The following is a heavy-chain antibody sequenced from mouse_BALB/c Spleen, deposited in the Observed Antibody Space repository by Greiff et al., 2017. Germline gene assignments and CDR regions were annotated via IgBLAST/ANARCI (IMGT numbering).Heavy chain of an antibody. V-gene: IGHV5-6-5*01. CDR1: GFTFSSYA. D-gene: IGHD2-3*01. CDR3: ARMGDGYYRFAY. J-gene: IGHJ3*01. CDR2: ISSGGST. Sequence: EVKLVESGGGLVKPGGSLKLSCAASGFTFSSYAMSWVRQTPEKRLEWVASISSGGSTYYPDSVKGRFTISRDNARNILYLQMSSLRSEDTAMYYCARMGDGYYRFAYWGQGTLVTVSA.